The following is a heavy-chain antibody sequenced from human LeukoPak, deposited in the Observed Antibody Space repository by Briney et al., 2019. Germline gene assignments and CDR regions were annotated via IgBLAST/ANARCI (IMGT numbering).Heavy chain of an antibody. CDR2: MNPNSGNT. V-gene: IGHV1-8*03. D-gene: IGHD2-2*02. CDR3: ARYCSSTSCYTGHDAFDI. J-gene: IGHJ3*02. CDR1: GYTFTSYD. Sequence: ASVKVSCKASGYTFTSYDINWVRQATGQGLEWMGWMNPNSGNTGYAQKFQGRVTITRNTSISTAYMELSSLRSEDTAVYYCARYCSSTSCYTGHDAFDIWGQGTMVTVS.